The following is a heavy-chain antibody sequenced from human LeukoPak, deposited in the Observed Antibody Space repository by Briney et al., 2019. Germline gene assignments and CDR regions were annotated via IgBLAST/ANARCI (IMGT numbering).Heavy chain of an antibody. Sequence: GGSLRLSCAASGFTFSNYWMSWVRQAPGKGLEWVANIKQAESEKYYVDPVKGRFTISRDNAKNSLYLQMNSLRAEDTAVYYCARGHSGDYVRAFDIWGQGTMVTVSS. CDR3: ARGHSGDYVRAFDI. J-gene: IGHJ3*02. CDR2: IKQAESEK. V-gene: IGHV3-7*01. CDR1: GFTFSNYW. D-gene: IGHD4-17*01.